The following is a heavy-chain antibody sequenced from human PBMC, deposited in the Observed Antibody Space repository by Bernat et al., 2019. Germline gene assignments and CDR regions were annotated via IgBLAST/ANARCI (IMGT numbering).Heavy chain of an antibody. V-gene: IGHV3-7*03. Sequence: EVQLVESGGGLVQPGGSLRLSCAASGFTFSSYWMSWVRQAPGKGMEWVANIKQDGSEKYYVGSVKGRFTISRDNAKNSLYLQMNSLRAEDTAVYYCARDPFSDSSSWYDAFDIWGQGTMVTVSS. D-gene: IGHD6-13*01. CDR2: IKQDGSEK. CDR1: GFTFSSYW. CDR3: ARDPFSDSSSWYDAFDI. J-gene: IGHJ3*02.